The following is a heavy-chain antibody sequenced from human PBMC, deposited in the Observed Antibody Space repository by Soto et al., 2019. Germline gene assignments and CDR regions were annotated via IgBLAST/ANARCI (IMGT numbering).Heavy chain of an antibody. CDR2: INHSGST. Sequence: QVQLQRWGAGLLRPSETLSLTCAVSGGSFRGYYWTWLRQSPGWGLEWIGEINHSGSTNSNPSLKSRLTISVDTSKTQFSMNLTSVTAADAAVYYCARGRGFMSRNALDLWGQGTRVIVSS. CDR3: ARGRGFMSRNALDL. CDR1: GGSFRGYY. V-gene: IGHV4-34*01. J-gene: IGHJ3*01.